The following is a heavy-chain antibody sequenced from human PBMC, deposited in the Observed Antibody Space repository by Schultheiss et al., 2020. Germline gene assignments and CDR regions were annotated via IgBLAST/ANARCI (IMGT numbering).Heavy chain of an antibody. D-gene: IGHD6-13*01. CDR2: IYYSGST. CDR3: ARGAGRQQLIKRPRFDP. Sequence: GSLRLSCAASGFTFSNAWMSWVRQPPGKGLEWIGYIYYSGSTNYNPSLKSRVTISVDTSKNQFSLKLSSVTAADTAVYYCARGAGRQQLIKRPRFDPWGQGTLVTVSS. V-gene: IGHV4-59*12. CDR1: GFTFSNAW. J-gene: IGHJ5*02.